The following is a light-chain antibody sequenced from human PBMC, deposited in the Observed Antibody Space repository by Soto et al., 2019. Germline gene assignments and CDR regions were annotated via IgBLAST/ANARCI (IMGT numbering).Light chain of an antibody. CDR3: QQSYSTPIT. Sequence: DIQMTQSPSSLSASVGDRVTITCRAVQSISFYLNWYQQKPGNAPKVLIYAASNLQTGVPSRFSGSGSGTDFTLTINSLQPEDFATYSCQQSYSTPITFGQGTRLEIK. J-gene: IGKJ5*01. V-gene: IGKV1-39*01. CDR1: QSISFY. CDR2: AAS.